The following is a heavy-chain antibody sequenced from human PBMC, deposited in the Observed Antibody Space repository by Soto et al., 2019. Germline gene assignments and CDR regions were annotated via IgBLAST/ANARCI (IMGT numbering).Heavy chain of an antibody. Sequence: SETLSLTCAVYGGSFSGYYWSWIRQPPGKGLEWIGEINHSGSTNYNPSLKSRVTISVDTSKNQFSLNLSSVTAADTAVYYCARIEALRCSRGSCYSGWFDSWGQGILVTVSS. D-gene: IGHD2-15*01. V-gene: IGHV4-34*01. CDR1: GGSFSGYY. CDR3: ARIEALRCSRGSCYSGWFDS. CDR2: INHSGST. J-gene: IGHJ5*01.